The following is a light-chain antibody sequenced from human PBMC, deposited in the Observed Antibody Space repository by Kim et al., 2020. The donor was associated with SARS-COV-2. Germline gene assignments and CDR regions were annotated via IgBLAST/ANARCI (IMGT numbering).Light chain of an antibody. CDR1: SLRRYY. V-gene: IGLV3-19*01. CDR2: GKN. J-gene: IGLJ2*01. CDR3: NSRDSNDNVV. Sequence: ALGQPVSITCQGDSLRRYYASWYQQKPGQAPILFIYGKNTRPSGIPDRFSGSSSGNTASLTITGTQAGDEADYYCNSRDSNDNVVFGGGTKLTVL.